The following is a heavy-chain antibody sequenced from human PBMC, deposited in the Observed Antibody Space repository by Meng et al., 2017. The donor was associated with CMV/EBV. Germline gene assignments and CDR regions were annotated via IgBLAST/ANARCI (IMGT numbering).Heavy chain of an antibody. D-gene: IGHD3-10*01. V-gene: IGHV4-30-4*08. CDR3: AREELFSYGPHQNNHGMDV. CDR1: GGSISSGDYY. CDR2: IYYSGST. J-gene: IGHJ6*02. Sequence: SETLSLTCTVSGGSISSGDYYWSWIRQPPGKGLEWIGYIYYSGSTYYNPSLKSRVTISVDTSKNQFSLKLSSVTAADTAVYYCAREELFSYGPHQNNHGMDVWGQGTTVTVSS.